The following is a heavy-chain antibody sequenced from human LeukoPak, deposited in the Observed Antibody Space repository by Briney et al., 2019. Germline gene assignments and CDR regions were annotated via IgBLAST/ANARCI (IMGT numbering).Heavy chain of an antibody. CDR3: ATGGYSGYDLLAWDY. CDR1: GYTFTNYY. J-gene: IGHJ4*02. V-gene: IGHV1-46*01. D-gene: IGHD5-12*01. Sequence: GASVKVSCKASGYTFTNYYIHWVRQAPGQGLEWMGMIIPSDGFTTYAQKFQGRLTMTRDMSTSTVYMELSSLRSEDTAVYYCATGGYSGYDLLAWDYWGQGTLVTVSS. CDR2: IIPSDGFT.